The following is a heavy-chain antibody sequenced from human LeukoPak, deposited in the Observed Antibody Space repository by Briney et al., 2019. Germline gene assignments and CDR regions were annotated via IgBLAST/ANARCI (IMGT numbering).Heavy chain of an antibody. CDR2: IYPGDSDT. Sequence: GESLKISCKGSGYSFTSYWIGWVRQMPGKGLGWMGIIYPGDSDTRYSPSFQGQVTISADKSISTACLQWSSLKASDTAMYYCARGGAVLTYYDFWSGNWLDPWGQGTLVTVSS. V-gene: IGHV5-51*01. CDR3: ARGGAVLTYYDFWSGNWLDP. J-gene: IGHJ5*02. D-gene: IGHD3-3*01. CDR1: GYSFTSYW.